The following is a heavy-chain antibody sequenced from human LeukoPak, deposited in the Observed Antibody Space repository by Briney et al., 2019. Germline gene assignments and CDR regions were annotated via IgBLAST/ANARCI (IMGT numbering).Heavy chain of an antibody. V-gene: IGHV3-21*01. CDR3: VRGDGRDY. J-gene: IGHJ4*02. CDR1: GFTVSSNY. CDR2: ISSSSSNT. D-gene: IGHD5-24*01. Sequence: PGGSLRLSCAASGFTVSSNYMSWVRQAPGKGLEWVSSISSSSSNTHYADSVKGRFTISRDNAKNSLYMQMNSLRAEDTAVYYCVRGDGRDYWGQGTLVTVSS.